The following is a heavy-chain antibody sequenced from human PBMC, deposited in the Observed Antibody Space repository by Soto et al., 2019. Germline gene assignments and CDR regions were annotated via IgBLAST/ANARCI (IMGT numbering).Heavy chain of an antibody. D-gene: IGHD3-10*01. Sequence: QVQLVESGGGVVQPGRSLRLSCAASGFTFSSYAMHWVRQAPGKGLEWVAVISYDGSNKYYADSVKGRFTISRDHPKNTLYLQMTRLRAEDTAVYYCRITMVRGVNYYYYVMEVWGQGTTVTVSS. J-gene: IGHJ6*02. CDR1: GFTFSSYA. V-gene: IGHV3-30-3*01. CDR2: ISYDGSNK. CDR3: RITMVRGVNYYYYVMEV.